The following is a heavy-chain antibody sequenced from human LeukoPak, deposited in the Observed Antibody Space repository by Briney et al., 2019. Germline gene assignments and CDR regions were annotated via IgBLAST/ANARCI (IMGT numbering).Heavy chain of an antibody. V-gene: IGHV1-18*04. D-gene: IGHD5-18*01. Sequence: ASVKVSCKASGYTFTGYYMHWVRQAPGQGLEWMGWISAYNGNTNYAQKLQGRVTMTTDTSTSTAYMELRSRRSDDTAVYYCARNTAMVPARTAYWGKEPLVPVSS. J-gene: IGHJ4*02. CDR3: ARNTAMVPARTAY. CDR1: GYTFTGYY. CDR2: ISAYNGNT.